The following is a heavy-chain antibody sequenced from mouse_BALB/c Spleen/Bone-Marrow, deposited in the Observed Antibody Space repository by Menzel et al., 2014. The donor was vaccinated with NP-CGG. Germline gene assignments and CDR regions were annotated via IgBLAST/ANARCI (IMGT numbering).Heavy chain of an antibody. Sequence: VQLVESGPGLVAPSQSLSITCTVSGFSLTSYGVHWVRQPLGKGLEWLGVIWAGGSTNYNSALMSRLSISKDNSKSQVFLKMNSLQTDDTAMYYCARARSGNYYAMDYWGQGTSVTVSS. CDR2: IWAGGST. CDR3: ARARSGNYYAMDY. D-gene: IGHD2-1*01. V-gene: IGHV2-9*02. CDR1: GFSLTSYG. J-gene: IGHJ4*01.